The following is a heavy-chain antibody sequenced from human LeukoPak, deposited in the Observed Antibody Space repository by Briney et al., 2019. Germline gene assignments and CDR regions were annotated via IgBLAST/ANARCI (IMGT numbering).Heavy chain of an antibody. CDR2: IYTSGST. D-gene: IGHD1-26*01. CDR1: GGSISSYY. J-gene: IGHJ5*02. V-gene: IGHV4-4*07. Sequence: SETLSLTCTVSGGSISSYYWSWIRQPAGKGLGWIGRIYTSGSTNYNPSLKSRVTMSVDTSKNQFSLKLSSVTAADTAVYYCARDSMAIGIVGATTPSGNWFDPWGQGTLVTVSS. CDR3: ARDSMAIGIVGATTPSGNWFDP.